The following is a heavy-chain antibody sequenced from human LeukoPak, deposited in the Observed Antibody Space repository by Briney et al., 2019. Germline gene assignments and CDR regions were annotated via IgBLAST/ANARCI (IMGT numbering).Heavy chain of an antibody. CDR1: GFTFSSYA. D-gene: IGHD3-16*01. CDR2: IVGSGDST. Sequence: EGSLRLSCAASGFTFSSYAMSWVRQTPEKGLEWVSGIVGSGDSTHYADSVKGRFTISRGNSKNTMYLQMNSLRAEDTAVYYCAKALGGELAVLVYWGQGTLVTVSS. V-gene: IGHV3-23*01. CDR3: AKALGGELAVLVY. J-gene: IGHJ4*02.